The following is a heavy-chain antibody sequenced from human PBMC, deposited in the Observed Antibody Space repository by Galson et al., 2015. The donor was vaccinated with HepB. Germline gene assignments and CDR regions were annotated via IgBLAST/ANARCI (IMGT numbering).Heavy chain of an antibody. CDR2: ISGSGGST. J-gene: IGHJ6*02. V-gene: IGHV3-23*01. CDR1: GFTFSSYA. CDR3: AKEGYCSSTSCYGDYYGMDV. Sequence: SLRLSCAASGFTFSSYAMSWVRQAPGKGLEWVSAISGSGGSTYYADSVKGRFTISRDNSKNTLYLQMNSLRAEDTAVYYCAKEGYCSSTSCYGDYYGMDVWGQGTTVTVSS. D-gene: IGHD2-2*01.